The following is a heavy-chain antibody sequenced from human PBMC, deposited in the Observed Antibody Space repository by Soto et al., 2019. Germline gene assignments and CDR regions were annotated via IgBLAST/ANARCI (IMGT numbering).Heavy chain of an antibody. CDR2: ISTDGTKK. V-gene: IGHV3-30-3*01. J-gene: IGHJ6*02. CDR3: ARGDMLTGDMSRHYYGMDV. Sequence: EQLVESGGGVVQPGRSLRLSCAASGFTFSLCAMHWVRQAPGKGLEWVAVISTDGTKKYHANSVTGRFTISRDNSQNAVYLQMNRLRGGDTALYSCARGDMLTGDMSRHYYGMDVWGQGTTVTVSS. CDR1: GFTFSLCA. D-gene: IGHD3-9*01.